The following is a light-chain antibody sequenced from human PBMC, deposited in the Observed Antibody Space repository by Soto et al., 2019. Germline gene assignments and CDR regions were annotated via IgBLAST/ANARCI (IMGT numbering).Light chain of an antibody. Sequence: QAVVTQPPSVSRAPGQRVTLSCTGNTSNLGAGYDVHWYQQLPGAAPKLVIFGNRNRPSGVPERFSGSKSGTSASLAITGLLAEDEAYYSCQAYDYSLTASVFGGGTKLTVL. CDR3: QAYDYSLTASV. V-gene: IGLV1-40*01. CDR2: GNR. J-gene: IGLJ3*02. CDR1: TSNLGAGYD.